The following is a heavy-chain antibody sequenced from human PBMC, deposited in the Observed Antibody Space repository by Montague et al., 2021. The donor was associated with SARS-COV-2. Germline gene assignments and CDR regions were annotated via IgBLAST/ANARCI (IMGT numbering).Heavy chain of an antibody. J-gene: IGHJ4*02. CDR3: ARSRENCNILTGYPYYFDY. D-gene: IGHD3-9*01. CDR1: GGSISRYY. Sequence: SETLSLTCTVSGGSISRYYWNWIRQPPGKGLEWIAYTYYSGSTNYNPSLKSRVTISVDTSKNQFSLKLSSVTAADTAVYYCARSRENCNILTGYPYYFDYWGQGTLVTVSS. V-gene: IGHV4-59*01. CDR2: TYYSGST.